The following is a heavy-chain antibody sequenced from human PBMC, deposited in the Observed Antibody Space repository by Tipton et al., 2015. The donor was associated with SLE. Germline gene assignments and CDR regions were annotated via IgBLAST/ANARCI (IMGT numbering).Heavy chain of an antibody. D-gene: IGHD2-15*01. J-gene: IGHJ2*01. CDR1: GFPFRNHA. CDR2: VNMDETTT. CDR3: ARRIGYCSGGSCYSFWYFDL. V-gene: IGHV3-48*03. Sequence: SLRLSCAASGFPFRNHALSWVRLAPGKGLEWVSRVNMDETTTEYADSVRGRFIISRDNAKNSLYLQMNSLRAEDTAVYYCARRIGYCSGGSCYSFWYFDLWGRGTLVTVSS.